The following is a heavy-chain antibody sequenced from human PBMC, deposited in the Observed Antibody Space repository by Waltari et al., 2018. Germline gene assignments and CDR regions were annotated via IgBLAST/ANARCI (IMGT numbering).Heavy chain of an antibody. D-gene: IGHD4-4*01. J-gene: IGHJ4*02. CDR3: ARDPHYSNFDY. CDR2: IKDDGSEK. V-gene: IGHV3-7*01. CDR1: GFTFSTYW. Sequence: EVQLVESGGGLIQPGGSLSLSCAASGFTFSTYWMTWVRQAPGKGLEWLANIKDDGSEKNYVDSVKGRFTISRDNAKNSLYLQMNSLRAEDTAVYYCARDPHYSNFDYWGQGTLVTVSS.